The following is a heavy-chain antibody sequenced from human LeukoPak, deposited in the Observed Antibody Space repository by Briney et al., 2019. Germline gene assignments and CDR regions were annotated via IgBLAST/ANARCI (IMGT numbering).Heavy chain of an antibody. Sequence: SETLSLTCTVPGGSISSHYWSWIRQPPGKGLEWIGYIYYSGSTNYNPSLKSRVTISVDTSKNQFSLKLSSVTAADTAVYYCARAGYYYDSSGYYFSYYYYMDVWGKGTTVTVSS. CDR1: GGSISSHY. V-gene: IGHV4-59*11. J-gene: IGHJ6*03. D-gene: IGHD3-22*01. CDR3: ARAGYYYDSSGYYFSYYYYMDV. CDR2: IYYSGST.